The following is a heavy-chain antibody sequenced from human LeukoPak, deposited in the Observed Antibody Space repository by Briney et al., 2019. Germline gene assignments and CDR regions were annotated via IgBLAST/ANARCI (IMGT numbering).Heavy chain of an antibody. J-gene: IGHJ6*03. D-gene: IGHD6-13*01. Sequence: SETLSLTCTVSGGSINNYYWSWIRQPPGKGLEWIGYIYYSGSTNYNPSLKSRVTISVDTSKNQFSLKLSSVTAADTAVYYCARIAAAGPYYYYYYMDVWGKGTTVTVSS. CDR2: IYYSGST. V-gene: IGHV4-59*01. CDR3: ARIAAAGPYYYYYYMDV. CDR1: GGSINNYY.